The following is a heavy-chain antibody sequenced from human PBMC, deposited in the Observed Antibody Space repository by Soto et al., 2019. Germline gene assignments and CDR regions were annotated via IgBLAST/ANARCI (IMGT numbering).Heavy chain of an antibody. CDR2: ISSSGSTI. Sequence: GGPLRLSCAASGLTFSDYYMSWIRQAPGKGLEWVSYISSSGSTIYYADSVKGRFTISRDNAKNSLYLQMNSLRAADTAVYYCAGGYSSGWKGAGDAFDIWGQGTMVTVSS. CDR3: AGGYSSGWKGAGDAFDI. V-gene: IGHV3-11*01. J-gene: IGHJ3*02. CDR1: GLTFSDYY. D-gene: IGHD6-19*01.